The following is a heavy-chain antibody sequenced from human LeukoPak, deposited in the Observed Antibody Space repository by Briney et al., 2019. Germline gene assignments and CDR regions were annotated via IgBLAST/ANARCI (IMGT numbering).Heavy chain of an antibody. CDR2: ISAYNGNT. J-gene: IGHJ3*02. V-gene: IGHV1-18*01. Sequence: ASVKVSRKASGYTFTSYGISWVRQAPGQGLEWMGWISAYNGNTNYAQKLQGRVTMTTDTSTGTAYMELRSLRSDDTAVYYCARDYSGSYQQAFDIWGQGTMVTVSS. CDR3: ARDYSGSYQQAFDI. CDR1: GYTFTSYG. D-gene: IGHD1-26*01.